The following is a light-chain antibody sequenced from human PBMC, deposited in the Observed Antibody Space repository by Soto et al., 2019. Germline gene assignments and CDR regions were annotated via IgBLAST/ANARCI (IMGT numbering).Light chain of an antibody. CDR3: QQYNNWPTWT. CDR2: DAS. CDR1: QSVSSY. J-gene: IGKJ1*01. Sequence: EIVLTQSPATLSLSPGERATLSCRASQSVSSYLAWYQQKPGQAPRLLIYDASNRATGIPARFSGSGSETEFTLTISSLQAEDSAVYFCQQYNNWPTWTFGQGSKV. V-gene: IGKV3-11*01.